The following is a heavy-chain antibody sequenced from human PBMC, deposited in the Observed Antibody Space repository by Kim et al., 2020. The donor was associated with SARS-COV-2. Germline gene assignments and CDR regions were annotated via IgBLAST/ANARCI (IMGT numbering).Heavy chain of an antibody. CDR1: GYTFTGYY. V-gene: IGHV1-2*04. CDR2: INPNSGGT. CDR3: AIRSPYDILTGYYY. J-gene: IGHJ4*02. D-gene: IGHD3-9*01. Sequence: ASVKVSCKASGYTFTGYYMHWVRQAPGQGLEWMGWINPNSGGTNYAQKFQGWVTMTRDTSISTAYMELSRLRSDDTAVYYCAIRSPYDILTGYYYWGQGTLVTVSS.